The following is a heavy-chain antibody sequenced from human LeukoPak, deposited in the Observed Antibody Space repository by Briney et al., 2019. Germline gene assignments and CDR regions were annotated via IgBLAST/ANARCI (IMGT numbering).Heavy chain of an antibody. J-gene: IGHJ4*02. D-gene: IGHD3-10*01. CDR2: IYYSGST. CDR1: GGSISSYY. V-gene: IGHV4-39*01. CDR3: ARHSSYYGNFDY. Sequence: PSETLSLTCTVSGGSISSYYWGWIRQPPGKGLEWIGSIYYSGSTYYNPSLKSRVTISVDTSKNQFSLKVSSVTAADTAVYYCARHSSYYGNFDYWGQGTLVTVSS.